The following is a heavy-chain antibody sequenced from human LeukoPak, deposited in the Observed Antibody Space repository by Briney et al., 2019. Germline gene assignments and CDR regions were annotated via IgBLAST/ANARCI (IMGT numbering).Heavy chain of an antibody. CDR2: ISGGGETT. CDR3: AGDYADYVGYFFFDY. D-gene: IGHD4-17*01. CDR1: GFTFNNYA. V-gene: IGHV3-23*01. Sequence: QAGVSLRLSCAASGFTFNNYAMNWVRQGPGKGLEWVSSISGGGETTYYADSAKGRFTISRDNSQNTLYLQMNSLRAEDTAVYYCAGDYADYVGYFFFDYWGQGTLVTVSS. J-gene: IGHJ4*02.